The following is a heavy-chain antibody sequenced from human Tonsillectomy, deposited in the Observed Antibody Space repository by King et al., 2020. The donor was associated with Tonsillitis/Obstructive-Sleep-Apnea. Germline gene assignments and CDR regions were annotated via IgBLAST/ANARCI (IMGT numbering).Heavy chain of an antibody. CDR3: ARAGPLGQAGEKIYYYYDMDV. CDR2: XXPXLXXX. Sequence: QLXQSGAEVKXPXSSXXVXXXXSGGTXSXYAINWVXXAPGQGLEXXXXXXPXLXXXNYAQKFQXRVTITADKSTSTAYMXLXXLXSADTAVYYCARAGPLGQAGEKIYYYYDMDVWGQGTTVTVSS. V-gene: IGHV1-69*10. D-gene: IGHD7-27*01. J-gene: IGHJ6*02. CDR1: GGTXSXYA.